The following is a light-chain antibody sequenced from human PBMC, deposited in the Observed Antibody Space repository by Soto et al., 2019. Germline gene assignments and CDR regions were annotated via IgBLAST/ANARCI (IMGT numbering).Light chain of an antibody. V-gene: IGKV1-5*01. CDR2: DAS. CDR3: QQYSSLVT. J-gene: IGKJ2*01. Sequence: IQMTQSPSTLSASVGDRVTITCQASQTISTLLAWYQHKPGKAPNLLIYDASSLESGVPPRFSGSGSGTEFTLTISSLQPDDSATYYCQQYSSLVTFGQGTKLEI. CDR1: QTISTL.